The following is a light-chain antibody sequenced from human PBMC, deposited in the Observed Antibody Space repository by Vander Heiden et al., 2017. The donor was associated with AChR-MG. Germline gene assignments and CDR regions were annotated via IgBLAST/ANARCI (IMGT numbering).Light chain of an antibody. V-gene: IGKV4-1*01. J-gene: IGKJ2*01. CDR3: QQYYSTPDT. CDR2: WAA. Sequence: DIVMTQSPDSLAVSLGERATLNCKSSQSVLYSSNNKNYLAWYQQKPGQPPKLLIYWAATRESGVPDRFIGSGSGTDFTLTISSLQAEDVAVYYCQQYYSTPDTFGQGTKLEIK. CDR1: QSVLYSSNNKNY.